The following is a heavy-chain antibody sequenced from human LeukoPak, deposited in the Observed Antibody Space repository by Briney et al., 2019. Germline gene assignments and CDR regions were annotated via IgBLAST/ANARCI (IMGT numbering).Heavy chain of an antibody. D-gene: IGHD3-10*01. J-gene: IGHJ4*02. V-gene: IGHV3-23*01. CDR1: GFTFSDYW. CDR2: MSGSGGSI. Sequence: PGGSPRLSCVASGFTFSDYWMSWVRQAPGKGLEWVSGMSGSGGSIYYADSVKGRFTISRGNSKNTLYLQMNSLRAEDTAVYYCAKGSSGSYYGAGYWGQGTLVTVSS. CDR3: AKGSSGSYYGAGY.